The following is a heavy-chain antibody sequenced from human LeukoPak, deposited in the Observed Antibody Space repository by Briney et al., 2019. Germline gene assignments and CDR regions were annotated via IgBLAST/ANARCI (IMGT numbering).Heavy chain of an antibody. CDR3: AKRATRHVLRFLEWFKFDY. CDR2: IGYTGDT. D-gene: IGHD3-3*01. Sequence: SETLSLTCTVSGGSISSGAYYWSWVRQLPEKGLDWIGYIGYTGDTYYNPSLRSRATISKDTSKTQFSLRLNSLTAADTAVYYCAKRATRHVLRFLEWFKFDYWGQGTLVTVSS. V-gene: IGHV4-31*03. CDR1: GGSISSGAYY. J-gene: IGHJ4*02.